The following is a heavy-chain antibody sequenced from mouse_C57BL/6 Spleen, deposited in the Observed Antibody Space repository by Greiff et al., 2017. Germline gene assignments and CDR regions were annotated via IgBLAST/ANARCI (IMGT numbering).Heavy chain of an antibody. V-gene: IGHV1-64*01. CDR3: AKDYDDNSYNYYAMDY. J-gene: IGHJ4*01. CDR1: GYTFTSYW. CDR2: IHPNSGST. D-gene: IGHD1-1*01. Sequence: QVQLQQPGAELVKPGASVKLSCKASGYTFTSYWMHWVKQRPGQGLEWIGMIHPNSGSTNYNEKFKSKATLTVDKTSSTAYMQLSSLTYEDSAIYYCAKDYDDNSYNYYAMDYWGQGTSVTVSS.